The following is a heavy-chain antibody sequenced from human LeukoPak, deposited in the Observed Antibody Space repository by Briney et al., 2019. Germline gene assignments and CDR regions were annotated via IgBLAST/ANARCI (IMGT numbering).Heavy chain of an antibody. J-gene: IGHJ3*02. CDR2: ISSSGSTI. CDR3: ARDVTVGATPDAFDI. V-gene: IGHV3-48*03. CDR1: GFTFSSYE. D-gene: IGHD1-26*01. Sequence: GGSLRLSCAASGFTFSSYEMNWVRQAPGKGLEWVSYISSSGSTIYYADSVKGRFTISRDNAKNSLYLQMNSLRAEDTAVYYCARDVTVGATPDAFDIWGQGTMVTVSS.